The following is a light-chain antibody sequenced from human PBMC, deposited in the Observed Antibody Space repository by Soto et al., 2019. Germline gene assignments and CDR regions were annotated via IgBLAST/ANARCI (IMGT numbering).Light chain of an antibody. J-gene: IGLJ2*01. V-gene: IGLV2-14*01. CDR3: SSKTSTSTLL. CDR1: SSDVINYNY. CDR2: EVN. Sequence: QSVLTQPASMSGSPGQSITISCSGSSSDVINYNYVSWYQQHPGQAPKLMIYEVNNRPSGISNRFSGSKSGNTASLTISGLQAEDEADYYCSSKTSTSTLLFGGGTKLTVL.